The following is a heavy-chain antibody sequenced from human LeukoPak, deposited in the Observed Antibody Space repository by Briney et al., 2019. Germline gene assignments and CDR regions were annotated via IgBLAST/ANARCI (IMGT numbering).Heavy chain of an antibody. CDR2: ISGSGGST. J-gene: IGHJ4*02. CDR3: AKRIQSAMATGY. D-gene: IGHD5-18*01. V-gene: IGHV3-23*01. CDR1: GFTFSNSA. Sequence: GGSLRLSCAASGFTFSNSAMHWVRQAPGKGLEWVSDISGSGGSTYYADSVKGRFTISRDNSKNTLYLQMDSLRAEDTAVYYCAKRIQSAMATGYWGQGTLVIVSS.